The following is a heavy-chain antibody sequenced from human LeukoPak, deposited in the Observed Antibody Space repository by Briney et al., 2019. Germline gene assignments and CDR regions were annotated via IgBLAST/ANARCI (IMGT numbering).Heavy chain of an antibody. Sequence: GGSLTLSCAASGFTFNMYWMEWVRQAPGKGLVWVSHMNTDGSRTTYADSVQGRFTISRDNAKNSLYLRVNSLRADDTAVYYCARLQRYVSDYYYGMDVWGQETRVTVSS. V-gene: IGHV3-74*03. CDR3: ARLQRYVSDYYYGMDV. J-gene: IGHJ6*02. D-gene: IGHD5-24*01. CDR2: MNTDGSRT. CDR1: GFTFNMYW.